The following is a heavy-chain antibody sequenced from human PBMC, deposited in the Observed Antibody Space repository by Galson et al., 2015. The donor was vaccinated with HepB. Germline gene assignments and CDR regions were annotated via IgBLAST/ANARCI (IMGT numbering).Heavy chain of an antibody. Sequence: PLRLSCAASGFTFTSYAMNWVRQAQGKGLEWVSTISGSGGSTYYADTVKGRFTISRDNSKNTVYLQMNSLRAEDTDVYYCAKGGSVGDYIWGSYRSAFDIWGQGTMVTVSS. J-gene: IGHJ3*02. D-gene: IGHD3-16*02. CDR1: GFTFTSYA. CDR3: AKGGSVGDYIWGSYRSAFDI. CDR2: ISGSGGST. V-gene: IGHV3-23*01.